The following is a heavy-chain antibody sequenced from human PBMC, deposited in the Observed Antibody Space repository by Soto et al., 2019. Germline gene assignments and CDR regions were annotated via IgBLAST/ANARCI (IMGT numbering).Heavy chain of an antibody. V-gene: IGHV1-69*12. CDR1: GGTFSTYA. CDR3: ARHAGTYCFNDMDV. D-gene: IGHD1-1*01. J-gene: IGHJ6*02. CDR2: VIPILGTT. Sequence: QVQLVQSGAEVKKPGSSVKVSCKASGGTFSTYAISWVRQAPGQGLEWMGGVIPILGTTNNAQKFQGRVTITADESTGTAYMELSSLRSEDTALSFCARHAGTYCFNDMDVWGHGTTVTVSS.